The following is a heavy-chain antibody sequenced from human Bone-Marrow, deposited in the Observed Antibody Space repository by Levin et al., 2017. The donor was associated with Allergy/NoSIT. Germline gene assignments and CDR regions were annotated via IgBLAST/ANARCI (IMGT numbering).Heavy chain of an antibody. CDR1: GYRFTSFG. D-gene: IGHD2-15*01. CDR3: ARGPADMDVVVGAARLDG. J-gene: IGHJ5*02. CDR2: ISAYNGIT. V-gene: IGHV1-18*01. Sequence: PGESLKISCKSSGYRFTSFGFTWVRQAPGQGLEWMAWISAYNGITKYSQKLQGRLTLTTDTFTTALYMELERLTPDDTAVYFCARGPADMDVVVGAARLDGWGLGAPVAVS.